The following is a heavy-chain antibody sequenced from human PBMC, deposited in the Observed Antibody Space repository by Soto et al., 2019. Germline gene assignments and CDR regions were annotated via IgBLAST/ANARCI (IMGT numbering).Heavy chain of an antibody. CDR3: ARHEWLQLWLVTEY. D-gene: IGHD5-18*01. J-gene: IGHJ4*02. CDR1: GGSIGSSTNY. Sequence: SETLSLTCSVSGGSIGSSTNYWGWIRQPPGKGLEWIGTIYHSGNTYYNPTLKSRVAISVDMSKNQFSLRLNSVTAADTAVYYCARHEWLQLWLVTEYWGQGAPVTVSS. CDR2: IYHSGNT. V-gene: IGHV4-39*01.